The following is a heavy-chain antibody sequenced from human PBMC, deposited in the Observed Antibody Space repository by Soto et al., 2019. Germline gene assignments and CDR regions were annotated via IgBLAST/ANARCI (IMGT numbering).Heavy chain of an antibody. CDR3: AKVNCGRDCSFEN. CDR1: GFIFGSYD. J-gene: IGHJ4*02. CDR2: ISGSGGVT. D-gene: IGHD2-21*02. V-gene: IGHV3-23*01. Sequence: GGSLRLSCEASGFIFGSYDMSWVRQAPGKGLEWVSDISGSGGVTHYADSVKGRFTISRDNSRNTVSLQMNSLRAEDTAVYFCAKVNCGRDCSFENWGQGTMVTV.